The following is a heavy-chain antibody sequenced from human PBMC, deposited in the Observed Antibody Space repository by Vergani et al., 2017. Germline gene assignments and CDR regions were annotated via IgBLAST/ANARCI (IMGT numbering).Heavy chain of an antibody. CDR3: ARDGNDYGDYGPTAPFDY. Sequence: EVQLVESGGGLVQPGGSLRLSCAASGFTFSSYEMNWVRQAPGKGLEWVSYISSSGSTIYYADSVKGRFTISRDNDKNSLYLQMNSLRAEDTAVYYCARDGNDYGDYGPTAPFDYWGQGTLVTVSS. V-gene: IGHV3-48*03. CDR1: GFTFSSYE. D-gene: IGHD4-17*01. CDR2: ISSSGSTI. J-gene: IGHJ4*02.